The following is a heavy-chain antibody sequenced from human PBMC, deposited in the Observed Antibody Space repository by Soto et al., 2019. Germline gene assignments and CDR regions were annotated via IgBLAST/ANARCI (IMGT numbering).Heavy chain of an antibody. J-gene: IGHJ4*02. V-gene: IGHV1-3*01. CDR2: INAGNGNT. Sequence: ASVKVSCKASGYTFANYAMHWVRQAPGQRLEWMGWINAGNGNTKYSQKFQARVTITRDTSASTAYMELSSLRSEDTAVYYCARGERYYYDSSGYFGFDYWGQGTLVPSPQ. CDR1: GYTFANYA. D-gene: IGHD3-22*01. CDR3: ARGERYYYDSSGYFGFDY.